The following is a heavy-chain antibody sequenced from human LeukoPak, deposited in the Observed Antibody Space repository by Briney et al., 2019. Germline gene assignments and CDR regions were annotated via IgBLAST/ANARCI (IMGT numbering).Heavy chain of an antibody. D-gene: IGHD3-10*01. CDR2: IRYDGSNK. CDR1: GFTFSSYG. Sequence: GGSLRLSCAASGFTFSSYGMHWVRQAPGKGLEWVAFIRYDGSNKYYADSVKGRFTISRGNSKNTLYLQMNSLRAEDTAVYYCAKEDYYGSGSYSDYWGQGTLVTVSS. CDR3: AKEDYYGSGSYSDY. V-gene: IGHV3-30*02. J-gene: IGHJ4*02.